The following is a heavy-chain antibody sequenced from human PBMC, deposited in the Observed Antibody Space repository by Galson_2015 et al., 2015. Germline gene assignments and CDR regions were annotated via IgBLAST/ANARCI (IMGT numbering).Heavy chain of an antibody. D-gene: IGHD3-10*01. CDR1: GDSVSSNSAA. Sequence: CAISGDSVSSNSAAWNWIRQSPSRGLEWLGRTYYRSKWYNDYAVSVKSRITINPDTSKNQFSLQLDSVTPEDTAVYYCARDNYGSGSSRALAGVNWFDPWGQGTLVTVSS. J-gene: IGHJ5*02. V-gene: IGHV6-1*01. CDR2: TYYRSKWYN. CDR3: ARDNYGSGSSRALAGVNWFDP.